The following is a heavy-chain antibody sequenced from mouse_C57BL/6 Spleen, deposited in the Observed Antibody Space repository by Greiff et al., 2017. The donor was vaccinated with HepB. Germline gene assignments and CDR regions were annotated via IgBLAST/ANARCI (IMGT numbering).Heavy chain of an antibody. CDR2: ISDGGSYT. Sequence: EVQGVESGGGLVKPGGSLKLSCAASGFTFSSYAMSWVRQTPEKRLEWVATISDGGSYTYYPDNVKGRFTISRDNAKNNLYLQMSHLKSEDTAMYYCARDYYGSYYYAMDYWGQGTSVTVSS. V-gene: IGHV5-4*01. D-gene: IGHD1-1*01. CDR1: GFTFSSYA. CDR3: ARDYYGSYYYAMDY. J-gene: IGHJ4*01.